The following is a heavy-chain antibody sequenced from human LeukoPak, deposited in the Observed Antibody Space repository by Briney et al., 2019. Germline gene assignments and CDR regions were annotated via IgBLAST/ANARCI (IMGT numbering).Heavy chain of an antibody. Sequence: GTSLGLSCAASGFTFSKCGMHWVRQAPGKGLEWVAVIWFDGINTNHADSVKGRFTVSRDNSRNTLFLRMNSLRAEDTAVYFCVRDYCSGGSCYESKWFDPWGQGTLVTVSS. D-gene: IGHD2-15*01. CDR2: IWFDGINT. J-gene: IGHJ5*02. V-gene: IGHV3-33*01. CDR1: GFTFSKCG. CDR3: VRDYCSGGSCYESKWFDP.